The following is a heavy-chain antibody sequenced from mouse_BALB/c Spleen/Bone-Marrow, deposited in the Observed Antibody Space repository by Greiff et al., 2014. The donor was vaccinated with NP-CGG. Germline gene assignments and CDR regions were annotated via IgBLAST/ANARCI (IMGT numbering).Heavy chain of an antibody. J-gene: IGHJ2*01. V-gene: IGHV1-5*01. Sequence: EVQLQQSGTVLARPGAAVKMSCKASGYTFSNYWMHWIKQGPGQGLEWIGTIYPGNSDTTYNQKFKGKAKLTAVTSTSTAYMELSSLTNEDSAVYYCTTLARNNFDYWGQGTTLTVSS. CDR2: IYPGNSDT. CDR1: GYTFSNYW. CDR3: TTLARNNFDY. D-gene: IGHD3-1*01.